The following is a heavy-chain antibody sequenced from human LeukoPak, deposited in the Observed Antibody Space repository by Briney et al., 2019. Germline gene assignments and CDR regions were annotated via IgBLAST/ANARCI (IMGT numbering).Heavy chain of an antibody. J-gene: IGHJ5*02. Sequence: PSETLSLTCAVYGGSFSGYYWSWNRQPPGKGLEWIGEIYHSGSTNYNPSLESRVTISLDTSKNQFSLKLSSVTAADTAVYYCARHRRLPWSNYYGSQSWWFDPWGQGTLVTVSS. CDR1: GGSFSGYY. D-gene: IGHD3-10*01. CDR2: IYHSGST. CDR3: ARHRRLPWSNYYGSQSWWFDP. V-gene: IGHV4-34*01.